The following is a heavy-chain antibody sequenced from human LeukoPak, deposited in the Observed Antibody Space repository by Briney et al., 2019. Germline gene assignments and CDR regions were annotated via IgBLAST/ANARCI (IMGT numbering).Heavy chain of an antibody. Sequence: PSEILSLTCTVSGGSITSYYWAWLRQPPGKGLEWIGYLYYSGYSNYNPSLKSRASMSVDTSKNQFSLKLTSVTAADTAVYYCARHTIASDGARLFDYWGRGTLVTVSS. CDR2: LYYSGYS. D-gene: IGHD4-17*01. J-gene: IGHJ4*02. V-gene: IGHV4-59*08. CDR3: ARHTIASDGARLFDY. CDR1: GGSITSYY.